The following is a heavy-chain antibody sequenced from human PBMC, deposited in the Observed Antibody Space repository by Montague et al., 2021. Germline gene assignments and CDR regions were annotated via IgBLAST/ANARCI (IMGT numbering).Heavy chain of an antibody. V-gene: IGHV4-39*01. CDR3: ARVDCGGDCYTFDP. CDR1: GASINSSPYY. J-gene: IGHJ5*02. CDR2: IYYSANT. Sequence: SETLSLTCTVSGASINSSPYYWGWIRQPPGKGLEWIGSIYYSANTYYNPSLKSRLSISVDTTKNQFSLRLKSVTAADTAVYHCARVDCGGDCYTFDPWGQGTLVTVSS. D-gene: IGHD2-21*02.